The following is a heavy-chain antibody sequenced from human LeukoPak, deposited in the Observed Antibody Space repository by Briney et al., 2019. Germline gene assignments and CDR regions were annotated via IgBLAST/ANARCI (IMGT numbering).Heavy chain of an antibody. D-gene: IGHD3-22*01. Sequence: SQTLSLTCIVSNVSINNGDYYWSWIRQPPGKGLEWIGYIFYTGNTHYNPSLKSRVAVSIDTSKNQFSLKLTSVTAADTAVYYCAREYYYYESTGYQYYFDSWGQGTLVTVSS. CDR2: IFYTGNT. CDR3: AREYYYYESTGYQYYFDS. CDR1: NVSINNGDYY. J-gene: IGHJ4*02. V-gene: IGHV4-30-4*01.